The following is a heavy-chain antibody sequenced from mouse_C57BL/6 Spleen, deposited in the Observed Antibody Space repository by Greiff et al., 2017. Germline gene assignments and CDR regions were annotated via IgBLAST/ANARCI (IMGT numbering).Heavy chain of an antibody. V-gene: IGHV14-4*01. CDR3: TTFGSSPYWYFDV. J-gene: IGHJ1*03. CDR1: GFNIKDDY. CDR2: IDPENGDT. D-gene: IGHD1-1*01. Sequence: EVKLMESGAELVRPGASVTLSCTATGFNIKDDYMHWVKQRPEQGLEGIGWIDPENGDTEYASKFQGKATITADTSSNAAYLQLSSLTSEDTAVYYCTTFGSSPYWYFDVWGTGTTVTVSS.